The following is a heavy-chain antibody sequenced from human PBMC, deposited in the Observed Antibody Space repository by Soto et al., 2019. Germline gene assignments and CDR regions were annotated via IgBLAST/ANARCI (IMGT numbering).Heavy chain of an antibody. CDR2: INHSGST. J-gene: IGHJ6*02. Sequence: SETLSLTCTVSGGSISSGGYYWSWIRQPPGKGLEWIGEINHSGSTNYNPSLKSRVTISVDTSKNQFSLKLSSVTAADTAVYYCARGRTGTILYYYYYGMDVWGQGTTVTVSS. CDR3: ARGRTGTILYYYYYGMDV. V-gene: IGHV4-39*07. CDR1: GGSISSGGYY. D-gene: IGHD1-7*01.